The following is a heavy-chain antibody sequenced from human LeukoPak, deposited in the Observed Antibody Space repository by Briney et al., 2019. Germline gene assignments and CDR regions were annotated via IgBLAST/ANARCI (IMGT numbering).Heavy chain of an antibody. V-gene: IGHV4-59*01. CDR3: ARADYGGNSAAFNI. Sequence: PETLSLTCTVSGGSISNYYWNWIRQPPQKGLEWIGHIYSSGSTYFNPSLTSRVTISVDTSKNQFSLNLTSVTAADTAVYYCARADYGGNSAAFNIWGRGTMVIVSS. D-gene: IGHD4-23*01. CDR1: GGSISNYY. J-gene: IGHJ3*02. CDR2: IYSSGST.